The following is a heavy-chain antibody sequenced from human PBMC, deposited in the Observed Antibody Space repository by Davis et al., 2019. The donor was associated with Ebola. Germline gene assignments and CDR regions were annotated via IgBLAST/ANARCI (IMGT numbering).Heavy chain of an antibody. J-gene: IGHJ4*02. CDR2: ISSSSSYI. D-gene: IGHD1-26*01. CDR3: ARDFGGVGATGDFDY. Sequence: PGGSLRLSCAASGFTFSSYSMNWVRQAPGKGLEWVSSISSSSSYIYYADSMKGRFTISRDNAKNLLYLQMNSLRAEDTAVYYCARDFGGVGATGDFDYWGQGTLVTVSS. CDR1: GFTFSSYS. V-gene: IGHV3-21*01.